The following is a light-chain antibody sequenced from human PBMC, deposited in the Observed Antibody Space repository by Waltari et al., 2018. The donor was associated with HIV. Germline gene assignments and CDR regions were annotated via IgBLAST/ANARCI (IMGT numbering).Light chain of an antibody. Sequence: QSELTQPPSASATSGQRVTISCSGSSSTIGSNYVYLSQQVPGKAPKLLIYRKNQRPSGVPDRFSGSKSGTSASLAISGLRSDDEADYYCAAWDGSLSVVLFGGGTKLTVL. CDR1: SSTIGSNY. CDR2: RKN. J-gene: IGLJ3*02. CDR3: AAWDGSLSVVL. V-gene: IGLV1-47*01.